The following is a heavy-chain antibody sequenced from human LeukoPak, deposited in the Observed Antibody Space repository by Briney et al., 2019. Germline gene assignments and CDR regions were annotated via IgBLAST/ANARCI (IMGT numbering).Heavy chain of an antibody. V-gene: IGHV3-33*01. Sequence: GGSLSLSCAASGFTFSSYSMHSARQSPGNRLDYVASIWYDGSNKYYADSVKGRFTISRDNSKNTLYLQMNSLRAEDTAVYYCARDLAMTTVTTFRYWGQGTLVTVSS. CDR1: GFTFSSYS. CDR2: IWYDGSNK. J-gene: IGHJ4*02. D-gene: IGHD4-17*01. CDR3: ARDLAMTTVTTFRY.